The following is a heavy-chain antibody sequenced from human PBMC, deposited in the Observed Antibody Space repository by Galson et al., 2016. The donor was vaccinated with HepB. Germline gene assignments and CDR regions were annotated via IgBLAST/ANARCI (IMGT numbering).Heavy chain of an antibody. CDR1: GFTFTAYY. V-gene: IGHV3-74*01. D-gene: IGHD1-7*01. CDR2: IGPDGSDT. J-gene: IGHJ4*02. Sequence: SLRLSCAASGFTFTAYYMYWVRKTPGRGLVWVSRIGPDGSDTGYADSVKGRFTISRDNAKNTLYLQMNSLRAEDTALYYCVAYNWNYPDYWGQGTLVTVSS. CDR3: VAYNWNYPDY.